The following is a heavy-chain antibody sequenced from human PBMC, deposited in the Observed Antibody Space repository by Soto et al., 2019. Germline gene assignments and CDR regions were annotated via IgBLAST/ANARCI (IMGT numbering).Heavy chain of an antibody. J-gene: IGHJ4*02. CDR3: AGVAAAAGSIDY. V-gene: IGHV4-31*03. CDR1: GGSISSGGYY. Sequence: QVQLQESGPGLVKPSQTLSLTCTVSGGSISSGGYYWSWIRQHPGTGLEWIGYIYYSGSTYYNPSLKSRDTISVDTSKNQFSLKLSSVTAADTAVYYCAGVAAAAGSIDYWGQGTLVTVSS. D-gene: IGHD6-13*01. CDR2: IYYSGST.